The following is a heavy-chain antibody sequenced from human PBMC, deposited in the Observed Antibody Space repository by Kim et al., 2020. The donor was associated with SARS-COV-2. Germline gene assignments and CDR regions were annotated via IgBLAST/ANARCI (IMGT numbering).Heavy chain of an antibody. CDR3: ARASDYSSGGSCYDY. CDR2: IYPGDSDT. CDR1: GYSFTTHW. Sequence: GESLKISCKASGYSFTTHWIGWVRQMPGKGLEWMGIIYPGDSDTRYSPSFQGQVTISADKSIGTAYLQWSRLRASDTAMYYCARASDYSSGGSCYDYWGQGTLLTSPQ. J-gene: IGHJ4*02. D-gene: IGHD2-15*01. V-gene: IGHV5-51*01.